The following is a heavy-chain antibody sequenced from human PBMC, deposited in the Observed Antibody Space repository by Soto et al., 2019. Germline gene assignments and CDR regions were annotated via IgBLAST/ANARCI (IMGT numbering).Heavy chain of an antibody. CDR3: ARLRGYSSSSAWETYYYGMDV. V-gene: IGHV4-4*07. Sequence: PSETLSLTCTVSGGSISSYYWSWIRQPAGKGLEWIGRIYTSGSTNYNPSLKSRVTMSVDTSKNQFSLKLSSVTAADTAVYYCARLRGYSSSSAWETYYYGMDVWGQGTTVTVSS. D-gene: IGHD6-6*01. J-gene: IGHJ6*02. CDR2: IYTSGST. CDR1: GGSISSYY.